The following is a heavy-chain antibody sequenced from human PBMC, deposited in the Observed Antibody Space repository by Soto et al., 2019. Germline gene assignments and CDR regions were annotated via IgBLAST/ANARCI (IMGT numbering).Heavy chain of an antibody. CDR1: GYTFTSYA. Sequence: ASVKVSCKASGYTFTSYAMHWVRQAPGQRLEWMGWINAGNGNTKYSQKFQGRVTITRDTSASTAYMELSSLRSEDTAVYYCARTKGRGYSYPPFDYWGQGTLVTVSS. J-gene: IGHJ4*02. CDR2: INAGNGNT. V-gene: IGHV1-3*01. D-gene: IGHD5-18*01. CDR3: ARTKGRGYSYPPFDY.